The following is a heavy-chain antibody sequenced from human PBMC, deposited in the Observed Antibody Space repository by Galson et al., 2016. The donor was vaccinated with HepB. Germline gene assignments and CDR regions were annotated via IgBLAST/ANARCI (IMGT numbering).Heavy chain of an antibody. CDR1: GFTFTSYA. CDR2: ISGGGGST. J-gene: IGHJ4*02. D-gene: IGHD1/OR15-1a*01. V-gene: IGHV3-23*01. Sequence: SLRLSCAASGFTFTSYAMSWVRQAPGKGLEWVSAISGGGGSTYYADSVKGRFTISRDTSKNTVYLQMNSLRAEDTALYYCAKSMYWNNHLLLFWGQGTLVTVSS. CDR3: AKSMYWNNHLLLF.